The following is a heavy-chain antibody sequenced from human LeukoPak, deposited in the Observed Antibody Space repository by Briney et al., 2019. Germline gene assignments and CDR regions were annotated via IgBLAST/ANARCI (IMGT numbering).Heavy chain of an antibody. Sequence: ASVKVACKASVYTFTGYYMGWVRQAPEQGLEWMGWINPNSGGTKYAQKFQGRVTMTRDTSISTAYMELSRLRSDDTAVYYCARDNGYYYGSGSYSPNWFDPWGQGTLVTVSS. J-gene: IGHJ5*02. D-gene: IGHD3-10*01. CDR3: ARDNGYYYGSGSYSPNWFDP. CDR1: VYTFTGYY. V-gene: IGHV1-2*02. CDR2: INPNSGGT.